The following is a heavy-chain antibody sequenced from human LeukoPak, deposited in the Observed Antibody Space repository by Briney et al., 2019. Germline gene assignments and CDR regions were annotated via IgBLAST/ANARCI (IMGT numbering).Heavy chain of an antibody. CDR2: ISGSGGST. CDR1: GFTFSSYA. CDR3: AKDGIYSTDAFDI. J-gene: IGHJ3*02. Sequence: GGSLRLSCAASGFTFSSYAMSWVRQAPGKGLEWVSAISGSGGSTYYADSAKGRFTISRDNSKNTLYLQMNSLRAEETAIYYCAKDGIYSTDAFDIWGQGTMVTVSS. V-gene: IGHV3-23*01. D-gene: IGHD5-18*01.